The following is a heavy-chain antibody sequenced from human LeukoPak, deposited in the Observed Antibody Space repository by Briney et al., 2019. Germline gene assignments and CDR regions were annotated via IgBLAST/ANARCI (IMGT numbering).Heavy chain of an antibody. CDR1: GGTFSSYT. J-gene: IGHJ4*02. CDR3: ARAYNCELPGFDY. V-gene: IGHV1-69*13. D-gene: IGHD1-20*01. Sequence: GASVKVSCKSSGGTFSSYTISWVRQAPGQGLEWMGGIIPIFNTSNYAQKFQGRLTITADDTTSTDYMELSSLRAEDTAVCFCARAYNCELPGFDYWGQGTLVTVSS. CDR2: IIPIFNTS.